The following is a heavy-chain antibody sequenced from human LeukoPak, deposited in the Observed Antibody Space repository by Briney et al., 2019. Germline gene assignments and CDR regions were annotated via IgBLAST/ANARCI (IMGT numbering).Heavy chain of an antibody. J-gene: IGHJ4*02. V-gene: IGHV3-30-3*01. D-gene: IGHD3-10*01. CDR2: ISYDGSNK. CDR1: GFTFSTYA. CDR3: ARTTTPHYYGSGSYALGY. Sequence: PGRSLRLSCAASGFTFSTYAMHWVRQGPGKGLECLAVISYDGSNKYYADSVKGRFTISRDNSKNTLYLQMSSLSAEDTAVYYCARTTTPHYYGSGSYALGYWGQGTLVTVPS.